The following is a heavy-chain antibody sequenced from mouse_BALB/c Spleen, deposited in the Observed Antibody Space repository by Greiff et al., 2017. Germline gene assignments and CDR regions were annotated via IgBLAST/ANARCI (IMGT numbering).Heavy chain of an antibody. Sequence: QVQLKESGAELAKPGASVKMSCKASGYTFTSYWMHWVKQRPGQGLEWIGYINPSTGYTEYNQKFKDKATLTADKSSSTAYMQLSSLTSEDSAVYYCARHRFYAMNYWGQGTSVTVSS. J-gene: IGHJ4*01. D-gene: IGHD3-1*01. CDR2: INPSTGYT. V-gene: IGHV1-7*01. CDR1: GYTFTSYW. CDR3: ARHRFYAMNY.